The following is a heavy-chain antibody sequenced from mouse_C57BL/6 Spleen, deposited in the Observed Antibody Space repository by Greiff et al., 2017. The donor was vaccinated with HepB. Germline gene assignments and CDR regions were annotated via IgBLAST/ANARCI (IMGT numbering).Heavy chain of an antibody. CDR2: IYPGDGDT. J-gene: IGHJ4*01. CDR1: GYAFSSSW. CDR3: ARRWDDAMDY. D-gene: IGHD4-1*01. Sequence: LEESGPELVKPGASVKISCKASGYAFSSSWMNWVKQRPGKGLEWIGRIYPGDGDTNYNGKFKGKATLTADKSSSTAYTQLSSLTSEDSAVYFCARRWDDAMDYWGQGTSVTVSS. V-gene: IGHV1-82*01.